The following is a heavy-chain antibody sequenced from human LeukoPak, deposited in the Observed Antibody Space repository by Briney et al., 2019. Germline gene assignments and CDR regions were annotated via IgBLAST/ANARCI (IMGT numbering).Heavy chain of an antibody. D-gene: IGHD5-12*01. Sequence: GESQKISCKGSGYSFTSYWISWVRQMPGKGLEWMGRIDPSDSYTNYSPSFQGHVTISADKSISTAYLQWSSLKASDTAMYYCARGDVAWLRGFDAFDIWGQGTMVTVSS. CDR2: IDPSDSYT. J-gene: IGHJ3*02. CDR3: ARGDVAWLRGFDAFDI. CDR1: GYSFTSYW. V-gene: IGHV5-10-1*01.